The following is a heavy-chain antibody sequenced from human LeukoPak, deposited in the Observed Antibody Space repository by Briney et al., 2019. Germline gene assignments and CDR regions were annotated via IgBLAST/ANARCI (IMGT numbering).Heavy chain of an antibody. CDR1: GYTFTGYY. Sequence: ASVKVSCKASGYTFTGYYMHWVRQAPGQGLEWMGWINPNSGGTNYAQKFQGRVTMTRDMSTSTVYMELSSLRSEDTAVYYCARERSIAALGWFDPWGQGTLVTVSS. CDR3: ARERSIAALGWFDP. J-gene: IGHJ5*02. CDR2: INPNSGGT. V-gene: IGHV1-2*02. D-gene: IGHD6-6*01.